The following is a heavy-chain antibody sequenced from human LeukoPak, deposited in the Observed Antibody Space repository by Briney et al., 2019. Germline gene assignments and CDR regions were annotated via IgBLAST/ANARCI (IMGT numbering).Heavy chain of an antibody. CDR2: INPNSGGT. J-gene: IGHJ5*02. D-gene: IGHD6-13*01. CDR3: ARGKLAAPGRTGYNWFDP. CDR1: GYTFTDYY. V-gene: IGHV1-2*02. Sequence: ASVKVSGKASGYTFTDYYIQWMRQAPGQGLEWMGWINPNSGGTKYAQKFQGRVTMPRDTSITTAYMELSGLRSDDTAIYYCARGKLAAPGRTGYNWFDPWGQGTLVTVSS.